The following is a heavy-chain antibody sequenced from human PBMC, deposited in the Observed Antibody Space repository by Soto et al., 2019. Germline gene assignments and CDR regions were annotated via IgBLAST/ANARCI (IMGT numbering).Heavy chain of an antibody. CDR3: ARWDRAPSMDV. V-gene: IGHV3-33*08. Sequence: PGGSLRLSCAASGFTFSSYGMHWVRQAPGKGLEWVAVIWYDGSNKYYADSVKGRFTISRDNSKNTLYLQMNSLRAEDTAVYYCARWDRAPSMDVWGQGTTVTVSS. CDR1: GFTFSSYG. J-gene: IGHJ6*02. CDR2: IWYDGSNK. D-gene: IGHD1-26*01.